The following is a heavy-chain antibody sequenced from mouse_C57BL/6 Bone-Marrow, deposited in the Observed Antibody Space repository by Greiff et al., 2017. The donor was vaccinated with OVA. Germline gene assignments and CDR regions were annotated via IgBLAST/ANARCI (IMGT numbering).Heavy chain of an antibody. CDR1: GYTFTSYG. CDR3: ARGPTPVRRGRFAY. J-gene: IGHJ3*01. V-gene: IGHV1-81*01. Sequence: VQLQQSGAELARPGASVKLSCKASGYTFTSYGISWVKQRTGQGLEWIGEIYPRSGNTYYNEKFKGTATLTADKSSSTAYMELRSLTSEDSAVYFCARGPTPVRRGRFAYWGQGTLVTVSA. CDR2: IYPRSGNT. D-gene: IGHD2-14*01.